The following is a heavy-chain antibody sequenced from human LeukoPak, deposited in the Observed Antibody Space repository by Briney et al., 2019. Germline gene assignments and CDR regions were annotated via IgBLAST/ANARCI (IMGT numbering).Heavy chain of an antibody. J-gene: IGHJ4*02. D-gene: IGHD4-11*01. CDR2: TNPSSGVS. CDR3: ARGRLQENFDY. Sequence: ASVKVSCKASGYTFTGYYMHWVRQAPGQGLEWLGWTNPSSGVSKYAQKFQDRVTMTRDSSITTVYMELTGLRSDDTAVFYCARGRLQENFDYWGQGTLVTVSS. V-gene: IGHV1-2*02. CDR1: GYTFTGYY.